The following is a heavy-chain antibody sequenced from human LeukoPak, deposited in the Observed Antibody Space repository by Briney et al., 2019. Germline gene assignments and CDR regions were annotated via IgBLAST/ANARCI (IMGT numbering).Heavy chain of an antibody. D-gene: IGHD3-3*01. CDR2: VYHGGTS. CDR3: AKRSSLESVQLSFDC. V-gene: IGHV4-4*02. CDR1: GGSISSSIW. Sequence: PSGTLSLTCAVSGGSISSSIWWSWVRQPPGKGLEWIGQVYHGGTSNYNPSLKSRVTISLDKSKNQFSLKLTSVTAADTAVYYCAKRSSLESVQLSFDCWGQGILVTVSS. J-gene: IGHJ4*02.